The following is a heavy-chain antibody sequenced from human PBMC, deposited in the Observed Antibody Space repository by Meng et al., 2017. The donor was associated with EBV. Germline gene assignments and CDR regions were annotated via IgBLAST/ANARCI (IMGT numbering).Heavy chain of an antibody. J-gene: IGHJ5*02. V-gene: IGHV4-39*01. CDR2: VHYTGST. CDR3: ARPFPSWQSPRLDPFGA. Sequence: QLQLRESGPGQVKPSETLALTCPVSGDSISSLYYWGWIRQPPGRGLEWIGSVHYTGSTYYSPSLKSRVTVSVDTSKNQFSLRLTSVTAADTAVYYCARPFPSWQSPRLDPFGAWGQGTLVTVSS. CDR1: GDSISSLYY. D-gene: IGHD6-19*01.